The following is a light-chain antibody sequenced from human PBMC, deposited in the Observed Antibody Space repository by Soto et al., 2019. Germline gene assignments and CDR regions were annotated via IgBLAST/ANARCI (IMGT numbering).Light chain of an antibody. CDR1: QSVSSN. J-gene: IGKJ5*01. CDR2: GAS. Sequence: EIVLTQSPDTLSVSPGERATLSCRASQSVSSNVAWYQQKAGQAPRLLIYGASIRATDIPGRISGSGSGTEFTLTISSLQSEDFALYYCQQYNNWPPIPFGQGTRL. CDR3: QQYNNWPPIP. V-gene: IGKV3D-15*01.